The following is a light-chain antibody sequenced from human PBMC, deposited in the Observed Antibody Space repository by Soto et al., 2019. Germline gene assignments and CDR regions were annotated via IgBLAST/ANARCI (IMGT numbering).Light chain of an antibody. V-gene: IGLV2-14*03. CDR1: SSDVGGSNS. J-gene: IGLJ2*01. CDR2: DVS. Sequence: QSALTQPASVSGSPGQSITISCTGTSSDVGGSNSVSWYQYRPGKVPKLMIYDVSNRPSGVSNRFSGSKSGNTASLTISGLQAEDEADYYCSSYTRSSTLFGGGTKLTVL. CDR3: SSYTRSSTL.